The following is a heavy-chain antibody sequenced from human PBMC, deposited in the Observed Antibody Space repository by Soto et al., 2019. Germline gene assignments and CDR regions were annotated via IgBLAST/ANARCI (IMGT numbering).Heavy chain of an antibody. J-gene: IGHJ4*02. CDR3: AREVVGNTWPGIFDS. CDR2: VYTSGST. V-gene: IGHV4-4*08. Sequence: WTWIRQTPRKELQWIGYVYTSGSTKYNSSLKSRVTISLDASNSQFSLTMSSVTAADTGVYYCAREVVGNTWPGIFDSWGRGTLVVASS.